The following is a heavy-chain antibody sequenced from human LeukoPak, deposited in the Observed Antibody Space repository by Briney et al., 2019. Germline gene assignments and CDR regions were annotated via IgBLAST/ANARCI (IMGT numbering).Heavy chain of an antibody. V-gene: IGHV1-2*06. J-gene: IGHJ3*02. CDR3: ARSTTVGPIGAFDI. D-gene: IGHD4-11*01. CDR2: INPNSGGT. Sequence: GASVKVSCKASGYTFTGYYMHWVRQAPGQGLEWVGRINPNSGGTNYAQKFQGRVTMTRDTSISTAYMELSRLRSDDTAVYYCARSTTVGPIGAFDIWGQGTMVTVSS. CDR1: GYTFTGYY.